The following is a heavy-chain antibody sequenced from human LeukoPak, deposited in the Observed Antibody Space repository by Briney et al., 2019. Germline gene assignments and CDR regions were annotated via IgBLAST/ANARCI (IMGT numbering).Heavy chain of an antibody. J-gene: IGHJ6*03. D-gene: IGHD5-18*01. Sequence: ASETLSLTCTVSGHSISSYYWSWIRQPPGKGLEWIGFIYYSGSTNYNPSLKSRVTISVDTSKNQFSLKLSSVTAADTAVYYCARTTEGGYTYDYFYYYYMDVWGKGTTVTISS. CDR1: GHSISSYY. V-gene: IGHV4-59*01. CDR3: ARTTEGGYTYDYFYYYYMDV. CDR2: IYYSGST.